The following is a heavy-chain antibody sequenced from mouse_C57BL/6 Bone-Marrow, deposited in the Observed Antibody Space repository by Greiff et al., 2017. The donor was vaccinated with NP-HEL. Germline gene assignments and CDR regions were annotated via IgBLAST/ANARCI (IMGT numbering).Heavy chain of an antibody. CDR1: GYTFTSYW. Sequence: VQLQQPGAELVMPGASVKLSCKASGYTFTSYWMHWVKQRPGQGLEWIGEIDPSDGYTNYNQKFKGKATLTVDKSSSTAYMQLSSLASEDSAGYYGGIYFEGDWGKGTLVTVAA. D-gene: IGHD2-4*01. J-gene: IGHJ3*01. CDR2: IDPSDGYT. V-gene: IGHV1-69*01. CDR3: GIYFEGD.